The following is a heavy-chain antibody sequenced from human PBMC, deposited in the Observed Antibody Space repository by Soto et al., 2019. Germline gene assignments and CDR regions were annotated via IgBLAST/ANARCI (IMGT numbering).Heavy chain of an antibody. J-gene: IGHJ6*02. V-gene: IGHV1-8*01. CDR2: MNPNSCNT. CDR1: GYTFTSYD. CDR3: AREKTSYGMDV. Sequence: QVQLVQSGAEVKKPGASVKVSCKASGYTFTSYDINWGRQATGQGLEWMGWMNPNSCNTGYAQKFQGRVTMTRNTSISTAYMELSSLRCEDTAVYYCAREKTSYGMDVWGQGTTVTVSS.